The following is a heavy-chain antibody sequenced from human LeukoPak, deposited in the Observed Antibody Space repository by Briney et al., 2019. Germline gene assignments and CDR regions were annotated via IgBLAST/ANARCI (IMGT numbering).Heavy chain of an antibody. J-gene: IGHJ5*01. CDR2: IIIIFGTA. V-gene: IGHV1-69*05. CDR3: VHSSSWFDY. CDR1: GGTFSSYA. Sequence: ASVRVSCKASGGTFSSYAISWVRHAPGQGREWRGGIIIIFGTANYAQKFQGRVTITTDESTSTAYMELSSLRSEDTAVYYCVHSSSWFDYWGQGTLVTVSS. D-gene: IGHD6-13*01.